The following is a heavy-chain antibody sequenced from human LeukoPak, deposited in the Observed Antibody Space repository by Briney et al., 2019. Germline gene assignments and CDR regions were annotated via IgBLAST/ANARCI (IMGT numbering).Heavy chain of an antibody. Sequence: SETLSLTCTVSGGSISPYYWTWIRQPPGKGLEYIGYIYYSGSTNYNPSLKSRVTISVDTSKNQFSLELSSVTAADTAVYYCARGHYRGTYPLHWFDPWGQGTLVTVSS. CDR1: GGSISPYY. CDR3: ARGHYRGTYPLHWFDP. V-gene: IGHV4-59*01. D-gene: IGHD1-26*01. J-gene: IGHJ5*02. CDR2: IYYSGST.